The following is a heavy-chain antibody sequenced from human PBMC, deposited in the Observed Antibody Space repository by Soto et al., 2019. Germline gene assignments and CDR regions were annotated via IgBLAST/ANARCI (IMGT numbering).Heavy chain of an antibody. Sequence: SETLSLTCNASGGAITSSGSAWGWIRQSPGKGLEWIGTIDYSGNIYYIPSLKSRITISVDMSKNQISLKLSSVTAADTAVYYCARHIHNKSCEYDFDSWGQGTLVTVSS. J-gene: IGHJ4*02. CDR2: IDYSGNI. CDR3: ARHIHNKSCEYDFDS. D-gene: IGHD2-2*01. CDR1: GGAITSSGSA. V-gene: IGHV4-39*01.